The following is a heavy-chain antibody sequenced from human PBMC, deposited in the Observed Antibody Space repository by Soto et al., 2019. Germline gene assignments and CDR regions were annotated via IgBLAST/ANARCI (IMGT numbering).Heavy chain of an antibody. D-gene: IGHD7-27*01. Sequence: GGSLRPSCAASGFTFSSYGMHWVRQGPGKGLEWVAFISYDGSNKYYADSVKGRLSISRDNSKNTLYLQMNSLRAEDTAVYYCAKEYLGLSFDYWGQGTLVTVSS. CDR2: ISYDGSNK. CDR1: GFTFSSYG. V-gene: IGHV3-30*18. J-gene: IGHJ4*02. CDR3: AKEYLGLSFDY.